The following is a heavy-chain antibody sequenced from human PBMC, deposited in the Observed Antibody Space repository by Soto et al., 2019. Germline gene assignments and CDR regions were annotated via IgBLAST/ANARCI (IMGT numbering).Heavy chain of an antibody. CDR1: GGSISSSSYN. V-gene: IGHV4-39*01. D-gene: IGHD1-1*01. Sequence: VQLQESGPGLLKPSETLYLTCTVSGGSISSSSYNWGWVRQPPGKGPEWIGSFFFGGRTHYNPSLKGRLSISVDTARSQVSLVLTSVTAADTAVYYCTTLACTHFDSWGRGALVTVSS. J-gene: IGHJ4*02. CDR3: TTLACTHFDS. CDR2: FFFGGRT.